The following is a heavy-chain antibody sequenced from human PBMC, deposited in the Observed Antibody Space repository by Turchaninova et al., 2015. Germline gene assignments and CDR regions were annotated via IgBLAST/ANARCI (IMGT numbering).Heavy chain of an antibody. CDR3: ARVLPQAFFDY. V-gene: IGHV4-30-4*01. CDR2: IHNSGRS. Sequence: QVQLQESGPGLVQPSQTPSLIWHVSGDSISSPDNHWSWIRQPPGRGLEWSGNIHNSGRSYYNPSLKSRVAISVDMSKSQFSLKLNSVTAADTAVYSCARVLPQAFFDYWGQGTLVTVSS. CDR1: GDSISSPDNH. J-gene: IGHJ4*02.